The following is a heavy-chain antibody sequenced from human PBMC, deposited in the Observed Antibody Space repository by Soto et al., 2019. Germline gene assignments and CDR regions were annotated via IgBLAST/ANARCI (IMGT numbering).Heavy chain of an antibody. CDR2: ISGSGGST. CDR1: GFTFSSYA. V-gene: IGHV3-23*01. J-gene: IGHJ4*02. CDR3: AKDRQRGGEIVVPAANDY. Sequence: GGSLRLSCAASGFTFSSYAMSWVRQAPGKGLEWVSVISGSGGSTHYADSVKGRFTISRDNSKNTLYLQMNSLRAEDTAVYYCAKDRQRGGEIVVPAANDYWGQGTLVTVSS. D-gene: IGHD2-2*01.